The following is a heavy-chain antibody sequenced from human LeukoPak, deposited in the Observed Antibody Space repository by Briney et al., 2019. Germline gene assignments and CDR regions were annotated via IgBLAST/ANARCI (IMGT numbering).Heavy chain of an antibody. D-gene: IGHD3-3*01. Sequence: ASVNVSFKASGYTFTSYAMHWVRQAPGQRLEWMGWINAGNGNTKYSQKFQGRVTMTTDTSTSTAYMELRSLRSDDTAVYYCARDFSSGWPNFDYWGQGTLVTVSS. CDR1: GYTFTSYA. J-gene: IGHJ4*02. CDR2: INAGNGNT. V-gene: IGHV1-3*01. CDR3: ARDFSSGWPNFDY.